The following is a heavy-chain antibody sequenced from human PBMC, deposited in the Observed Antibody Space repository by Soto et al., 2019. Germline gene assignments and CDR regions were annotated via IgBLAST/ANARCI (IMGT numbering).Heavy chain of an antibody. J-gene: IGHJ4*02. D-gene: IGHD2-15*01. CDR2: ISPGDSDT. CDR1: GYSFVSYW. V-gene: IGHV5-51*01. CDR3: ARFPHGVCSDGNCFSQYFLDY. Sequence: GESLKISCQGSGYSFVSYWIAWVRQTPGKGLEWMGIISPGDSDTRYSPSFEGQVTMSADKSISTVYLEWNSLKASDSAIYYFARFPHGVCSDGNCFSQYFLDYWGQGTLVTVSS.